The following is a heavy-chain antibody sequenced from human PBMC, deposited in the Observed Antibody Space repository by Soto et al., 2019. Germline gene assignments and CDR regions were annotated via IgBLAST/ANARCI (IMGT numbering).Heavy chain of an antibody. J-gene: IGHJ4*02. CDR2: MNPNSGNT. V-gene: IGHV1-8*01. Sequence: ASVKVSCKASGYTFTSYDINWVRQATGQGLEWMGWMNPNSGNTGYAQKFQGRVTMTRNTSISTAYMELSSLRSEDTAVYYCVSTFYCSSTSCQYHFDYWGQGTLVTGSS. CDR3: VSTFYCSSTSCQYHFDY. CDR1: GYTFTSYD. D-gene: IGHD2-2*01.